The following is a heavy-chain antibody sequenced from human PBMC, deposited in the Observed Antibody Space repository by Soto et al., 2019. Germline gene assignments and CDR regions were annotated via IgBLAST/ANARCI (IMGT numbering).Heavy chain of an antibody. J-gene: IGHJ4*02. Sequence: QVQLVQSGAEVKKPGSSVKVSCKASGGTFTIFAVSWVRQAPGQGLEWMGGIIPIIGTTNYAQRFQGRITISGDESTSTAYMELSSLTSEDTAMYYCVRDLGSGYDPGDYWGQGTLVTVSS. CDR2: IIPIIGTT. CDR1: GGTFTIFA. V-gene: IGHV1-69*12. CDR3: VRDLGSGYDPGDY. D-gene: IGHD5-12*01.